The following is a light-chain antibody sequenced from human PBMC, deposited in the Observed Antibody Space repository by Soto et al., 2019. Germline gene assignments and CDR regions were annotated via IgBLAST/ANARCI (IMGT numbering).Light chain of an antibody. J-gene: IGKJ5*01. CDR3: LQDYNYPIT. CDR2: AAS. Sequence: DIQMTQSPSSVSASVGDRVTITCRASQDISVWLAWYQQKLGKAPKLLIYAASSLQSGVPSRFSGSGSGTDFTLTISSLQPEDFATYYCLQDYNYPITFGQGTRLEIK. CDR1: QDISVW. V-gene: IGKV1-12*01.